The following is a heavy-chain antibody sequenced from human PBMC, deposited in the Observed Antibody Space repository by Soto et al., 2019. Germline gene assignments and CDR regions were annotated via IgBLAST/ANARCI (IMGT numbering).Heavy chain of an antibody. D-gene: IGHD3-22*01. V-gene: IGHV3-23*01. J-gene: IGHJ4*02. Sequence: GWCLGLSCAASGFSVRISAMTWVRQTTGKRLELVSAISVSGGSTYYADSVKCRFTISRDNSKNTLYLQMNSLRAEDTAVYYCAKDGYDSSGYYDFDFWGQGTLVTGSS. CDR1: GFSVRISA. CDR2: ISVSGGST. CDR3: AKDGYDSSGYYDFDF.